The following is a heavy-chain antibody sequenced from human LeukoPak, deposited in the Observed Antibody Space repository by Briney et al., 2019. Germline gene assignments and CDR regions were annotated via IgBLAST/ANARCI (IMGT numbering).Heavy chain of an antibody. CDR1: GYTLTGLS. CDR2: FDPEDGET. J-gene: IGHJ4*02. V-gene: IGHV1-24*01. D-gene: IGHD1-26*01. CDR3: ATGIVGADIDY. Sequence: GASVKVSCKVSGYTLTGLSMHWVRQAPGKGLEWMGGFDPEDGETIYAQKFQGKVTVTEDTSTDTAYMELSSLRSEDTAVYYCATGIVGADIDYWGQGTLVTVSS.